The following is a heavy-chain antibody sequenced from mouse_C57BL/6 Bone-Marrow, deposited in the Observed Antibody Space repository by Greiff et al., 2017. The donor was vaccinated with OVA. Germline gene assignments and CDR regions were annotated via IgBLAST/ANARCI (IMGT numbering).Heavy chain of an antibody. Sequence: EVQLQESGPGLVKPSQSLSLTCSVTGYSITSGYYWNWIRQFPGNKLEWMGYISYDGSNNYNPSLKNRISITRDTSKNQFFLKLNSVTTEDTDTYYCARDYYGLEDYWGQGTTLTVSS. J-gene: IGHJ2*01. D-gene: IGHD1-1*01. V-gene: IGHV3-6*01. CDR3: ARDYYGLEDY. CDR2: ISYDGSN. CDR1: GYSITSGYY.